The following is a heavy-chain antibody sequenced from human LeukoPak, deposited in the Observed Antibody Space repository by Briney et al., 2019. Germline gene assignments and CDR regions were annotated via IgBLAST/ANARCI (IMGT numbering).Heavy chain of an antibody. V-gene: IGHV3-66*01. CDR1: GFTVSSNY. CDR2: IYSGGST. J-gene: IGHJ4*02. Sequence: GGSLRLSCADSGFTVSSNYMSWVRQAPGKGLEWVSVIYSGGSTYYADSVKGRFTISRDNSKNTLYLQMNSLRAEDTAVYYCARGRTATFDYWGQGTLVTVSS. CDR3: ARGRTATFDY. D-gene: IGHD2-21*02.